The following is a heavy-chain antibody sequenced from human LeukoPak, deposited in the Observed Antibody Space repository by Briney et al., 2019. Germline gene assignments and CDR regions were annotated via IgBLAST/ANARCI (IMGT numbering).Heavy chain of an antibody. CDR3: ASDRMAYCGGDCYLFDY. D-gene: IGHD2-21*02. J-gene: IGHJ4*02. CDR1: GGSISSYY. V-gene: IGHV4-59*01. CDR2: TYYSGST. Sequence: KSSETLSLTCTVSGGSISSYYWSWIRQPPGKGLEWIGYTYYSGSTNYNPSLKSRVTISVDTSKNQFSLKLSSVTAADTAVYYCASDRMAYCGGDCYLFDYWGQGTLVTVSS.